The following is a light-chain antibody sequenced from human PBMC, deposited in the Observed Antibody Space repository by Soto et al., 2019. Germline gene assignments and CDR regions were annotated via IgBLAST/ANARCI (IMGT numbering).Light chain of an antibody. CDR2: GAS. CDR1: QSVNSN. CDR3: QQYDDWPWT. Sequence: EIVLTQSPATLSVSPGDRATLSCRASQSVNSNLAWYHLKPGQAPRILIYGASIRAAGIPARFTGSESGTEFTLSISSLQSEDFAVYYCQQYDDWPWTFGHGTKVEIK. J-gene: IGKJ1*01. V-gene: IGKV3-15*01.